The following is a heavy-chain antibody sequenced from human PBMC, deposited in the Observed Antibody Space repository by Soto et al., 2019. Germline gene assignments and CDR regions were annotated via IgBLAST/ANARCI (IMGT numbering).Heavy chain of an antibody. Sequence: PSETLSLTCTVSGGSISSYYWSWIRQPPGKGLEWIGYIYYSGSTNYNPSLKSRVTISVDTSKNQFPLKLSSVTAADTAVYYCARAVWGNWFDPWGQVTLVTASS. D-gene: IGHD3-16*01. CDR3: ARAVWGNWFDP. J-gene: IGHJ5*02. CDR2: IYYSGST. CDR1: GGSISSYY. V-gene: IGHV4-59*01.